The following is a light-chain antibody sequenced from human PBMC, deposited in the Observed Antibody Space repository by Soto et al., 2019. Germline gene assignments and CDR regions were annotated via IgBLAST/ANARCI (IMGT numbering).Light chain of an antibody. Sequence: EIVMTQSPATLSVSPGERVTLFCRASQSVNSRLAWYQQKPAQAPRLLIYDASTRATGIPARFSGSGSGTECTLTISSLQSEDFAAYYCRQYKNWPPEYTFGQGTKLEIK. J-gene: IGKJ2*01. CDR1: QSVNSR. CDR2: DAS. CDR3: RQYKNWPPEYT. V-gene: IGKV3-15*01.